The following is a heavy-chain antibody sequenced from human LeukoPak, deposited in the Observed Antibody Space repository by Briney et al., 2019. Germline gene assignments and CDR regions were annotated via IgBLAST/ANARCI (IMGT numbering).Heavy chain of an antibody. D-gene: IGHD2-21*02. J-gene: IGHJ3*02. CDR3: EKDIVVVTYGSNAFDI. V-gene: IGHV3-30*02. Sequence: PGGALRLSCAASLCTFSSYYMHWVRQAPPERREGVAVIRYDGTNKFYADSVKGRFTISTDNSKNTLYLQLNTLRAEDTAVYYCEKDIVVVTYGSNAFDIWGQGTMVTVSS. CDR2: IRYDGTNK. CDR1: LCTFSSYY.